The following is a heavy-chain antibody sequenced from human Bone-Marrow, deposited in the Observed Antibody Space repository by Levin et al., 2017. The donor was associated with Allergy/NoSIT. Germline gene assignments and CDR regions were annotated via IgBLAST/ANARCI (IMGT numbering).Heavy chain of an antibody. Sequence: GGSLRLSCASSGFTFSGYWMAWVRQAPGKGLEWVANINRDGGDGYYVDSVKGRFTISRDNPRNSLDLQMNSLRVEDTAVYYCARNGAWSFEFWGQGTLVTVSS. J-gene: IGHJ4*02. CDR1: GFTFSGYW. CDR3: ARNGAWSFEF. V-gene: IGHV3-7*02. D-gene: IGHD2-8*01. CDR2: INRDGGDG.